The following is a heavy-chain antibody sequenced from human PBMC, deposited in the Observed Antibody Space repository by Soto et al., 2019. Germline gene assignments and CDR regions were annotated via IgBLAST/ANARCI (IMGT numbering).Heavy chain of an antibody. CDR2: INPNSGGT. CDR1: GYTFTDYY. Sequence: QVQLVQSGAEVKKPGASVKVSCKASGYTFTDYYIHWVRHAPGQGLEWMGWINPNSGGTDFAQKFQGRVTMTRDTYITTAYMEVTSLRSDDTAVYYCARDRDNYGSGSYYGWGQGTLVTVSS. CDR3: ARDRDNYGSGSYYG. D-gene: IGHD3-10*01. V-gene: IGHV1-2*02. J-gene: IGHJ4*02.